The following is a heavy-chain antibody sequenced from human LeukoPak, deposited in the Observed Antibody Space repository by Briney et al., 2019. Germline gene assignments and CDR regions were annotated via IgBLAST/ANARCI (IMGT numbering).Heavy chain of an antibody. Sequence: ASVKVSCKASGYTFTGYYMHWVRQAPGQGREWMGWINPNSGGTNYAQKFQGRVTMTRDTSISTAYMELSRLRSDDTAVYYCARELYGDYVSNYFDYWGQGTLVTVSS. V-gene: IGHV1-2*02. CDR1: GYTFTGYY. D-gene: IGHD4-17*01. CDR3: ARELYGDYVSNYFDY. CDR2: INPNSGGT. J-gene: IGHJ4*02.